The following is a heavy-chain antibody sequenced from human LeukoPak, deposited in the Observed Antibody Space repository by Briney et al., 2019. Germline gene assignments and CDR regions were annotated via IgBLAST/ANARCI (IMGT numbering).Heavy chain of an antibody. CDR1: GFTFGNFW. J-gene: IGHJ3*02. D-gene: IGHD4-23*01. CDR3: ARDNPTTVVTPDAFDI. Sequence: GGSLRLSCAASGFTFGNFWMSWVRQAPGRGLQWVASMKGDGSHIYYVDSVKGRFTISRDNAKNSLYLQMNSLRAEDTAVYYCARDNPTTVVTPDAFDIWGQGTMVTVSS. V-gene: IGHV3-7*01. CDR2: MKGDGSHI.